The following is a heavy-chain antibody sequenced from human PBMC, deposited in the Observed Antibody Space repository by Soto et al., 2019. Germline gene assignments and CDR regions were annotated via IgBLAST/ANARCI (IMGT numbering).Heavy chain of an antibody. V-gene: IGHV4-30-2*01. Sequence: TRSLTWAVSGGCLTSCGYTWNWIRQPPGNGLEWIGYIYQSGSTSYNPPLKSRGTIAVDRSKNQFSLKLSSGSAADTAVYYCARERWGACSGGSALRYFDYCGQGTLVPVSS. CDR3: ARERWGACSGGSALRYFDY. CDR2: IYQSGST. D-gene: IGHD2-15*01. J-gene: IGHJ4*02. CDR1: GGCLTSCGYT.